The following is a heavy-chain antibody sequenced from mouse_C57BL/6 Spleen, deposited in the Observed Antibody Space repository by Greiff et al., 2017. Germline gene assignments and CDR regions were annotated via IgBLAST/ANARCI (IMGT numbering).Heavy chain of an antibody. D-gene: IGHD2-4*01. V-gene: IGHV1-15*01. Sequence: QVQLQQSGAELVRPGASVTLSCKASGYTFTDYEMHWVKQTPVHGLEWIGAIDPETGGTAYNQKFKGKAILTADKSSSTAYMELRSLTSEDSAVYDCTSSYDYPYWGQGTLVTVSA. CDR2: IDPETGGT. CDR3: TSSYDYPY. J-gene: IGHJ3*01. CDR1: GYTFTDYE.